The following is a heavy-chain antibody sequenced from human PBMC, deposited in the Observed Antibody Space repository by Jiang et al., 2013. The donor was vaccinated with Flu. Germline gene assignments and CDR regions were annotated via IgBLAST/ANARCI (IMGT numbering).Heavy chain of an antibody. Sequence: VQLLESGGGLVQPGGSLRLSCAASGFTFSSYAMSWVRQAPGKGLEWVSAISGSGGSTYYADSVKGRFTISRDNSKNTLYLQMNSLRAEDTAVYYCAKCDQDYYGSVGGVAFDIWGQGTMVTVSS. V-gene: IGHV3-23*01. CDR1: GFTFSSYA. CDR3: AKCDQDYYGSVGGVAFDI. CDR2: ISGSGGST. J-gene: IGHJ3*02. D-gene: IGHD3-10*01.